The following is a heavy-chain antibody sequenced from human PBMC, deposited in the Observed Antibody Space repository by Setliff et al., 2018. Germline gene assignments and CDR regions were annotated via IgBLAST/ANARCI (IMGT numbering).Heavy chain of an antibody. D-gene: IGHD6-19*01. CDR3: ANHNPARWAVYTTPIDS. CDR1: GFTFSTYS. J-gene: IGHJ4*02. V-gene: IGHV3-23*01. Sequence: GGSLRLSCAASGFTFSTYSMSWVRQAPGEGLEWVSAISGDSEYIYYRDSVKGRFAISRANSKNTLYLQMNNLRVEDTAVYYCANHNPARWAVYTTPIDSWGQGTLVTVSS. CDR2: ISGDSEYI.